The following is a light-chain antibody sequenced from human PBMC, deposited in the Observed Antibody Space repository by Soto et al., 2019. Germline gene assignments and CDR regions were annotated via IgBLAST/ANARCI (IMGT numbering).Light chain of an antibody. CDR2: GND. CDR1: SSNIGSNT. J-gene: IGLJ2*01. V-gene: IGLV1-44*01. CDR3: AAWDDSLNGLV. Sequence: QSVLTQPPSASGTPGQRVTISCSGSSSNIGSNTVNWYQQLPGTAPKLLIYGNDLRPSGVPDRFSGSKSGTSASLAISGLQSEDEADYYCAAWDDSLNGLVFGGGTKFTVL.